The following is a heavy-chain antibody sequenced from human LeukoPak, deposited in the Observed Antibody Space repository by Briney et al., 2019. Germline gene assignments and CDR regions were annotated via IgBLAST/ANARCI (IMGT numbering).Heavy chain of an antibody. J-gene: IGHJ5*02. CDR2: SKGDGSST. CDR1: GFTLSSYW. Sequence: GGSLRLSCVASGFTLSSYWMHWVRQAPGKGPVWVSRSKGDGSSTSYADSVKGRFTISRDNTKNTLYLQMNSLRAEDTAVYYCARSDWFDPWGQGTLVTVSS. V-gene: IGHV3-74*01. CDR3: ARSDWFDP.